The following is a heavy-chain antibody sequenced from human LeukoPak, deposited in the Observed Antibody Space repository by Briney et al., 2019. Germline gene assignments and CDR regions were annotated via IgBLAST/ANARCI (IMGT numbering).Heavy chain of an antibody. CDR1: GGSISSYY. CDR3: AGSSWHYYYYIDV. V-gene: IGHV4-59*01. J-gene: IGHJ6*03. Sequence: SETLSLTCTVSGGSISSYYWSWIRQPPGKGLEWIGYIYYSGSTNYNPSLTSRVTISVDTSKNQLSLKLSSVTAAATAVYYCAGSSWHYYYYIDVWGKGTTVTVSS. D-gene: IGHD6-13*01. CDR2: IYYSGST.